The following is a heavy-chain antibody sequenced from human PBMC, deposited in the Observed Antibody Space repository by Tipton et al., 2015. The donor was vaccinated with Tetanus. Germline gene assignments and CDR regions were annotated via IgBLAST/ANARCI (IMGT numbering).Heavy chain of an antibody. D-gene: IGHD3-9*01. Sequence: LRLSCTVSGGSISSSTYYWGWIRQPPGKGLEWIGSIYYSGNTYYNPALKSRVTISVDTSKNQFSLKLSSVTAADTAVYYCARLGYDILTGYHYDYWGQGTPVTVSS. CDR3: ARLGYDILTGYHYDY. J-gene: IGHJ4*02. CDR2: IYYSGNT. V-gene: IGHV4-39*01. CDR1: GGSISSSTYY.